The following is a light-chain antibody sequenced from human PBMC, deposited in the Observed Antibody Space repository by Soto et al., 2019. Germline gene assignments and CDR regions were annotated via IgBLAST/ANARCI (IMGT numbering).Light chain of an antibody. J-gene: IGKJ1*01. Sequence: DIQLTQSPSTLSASVGDRVTITCRASQSINGWLAWYQQKPGQAPNLLIYKASTVESGVPSRFSGSGSGTEFTLTVSSLQPDDFATYYCHQYHNFPRTFGQGTKVDIK. CDR2: KAS. CDR3: HQYHNFPRT. V-gene: IGKV1-5*03. CDR1: QSINGW.